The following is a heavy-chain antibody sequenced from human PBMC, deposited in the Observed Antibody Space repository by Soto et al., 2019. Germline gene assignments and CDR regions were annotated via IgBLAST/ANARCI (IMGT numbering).Heavy chain of an antibody. CDR2: ISSSSSTI. CDR1: GFTFSSYS. Sequence: GGSLRLSCAASGFTFSSYSMNWVRQAPGKGLEWVSYISSSSSTIYYADSVKGRFTISRDNAKNSLYLQMNSLRAEDTAVYYCARDLSYGDYKKYYFDYWGQGTLVTVSS. D-gene: IGHD4-17*01. J-gene: IGHJ4*02. CDR3: ARDLSYGDYKKYYFDY. V-gene: IGHV3-48*01.